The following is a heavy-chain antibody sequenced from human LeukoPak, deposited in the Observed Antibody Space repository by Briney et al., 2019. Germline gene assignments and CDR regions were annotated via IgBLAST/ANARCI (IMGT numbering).Heavy chain of an antibody. V-gene: IGHV3-30*02. Sequence: GGSLRLSCAASGFTFSSYGMHWVRQAPGKGLEWVAFIRYDGSNKYYADSVKGRFTISRDNSKNTLYLQMNSLRAEDTAVYYCAKDRGIAAAGPDYWGQGTLVTVSS. CDR1: GFTFSSYG. CDR2: IRYDGSNK. CDR3: AKDRGIAAAGPDY. D-gene: IGHD6-13*01. J-gene: IGHJ4*02.